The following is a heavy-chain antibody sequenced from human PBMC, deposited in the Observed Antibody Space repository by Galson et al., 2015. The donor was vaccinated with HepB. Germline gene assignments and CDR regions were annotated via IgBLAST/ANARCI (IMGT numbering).Heavy chain of an antibody. V-gene: IGHV1-8*01. J-gene: IGHJ4*02. Sequence: SVKVSCEASGYTFTSYDINWLRQATGQGLEWMGWMNPNSGNRGYAQKFQGRVTMTTNTSISTAYMDLSSLRSEDTAVYYCARGLLSGGYVIDYWGQGTLVTVSS. CDR1: GYTFTSYD. CDR3: ARGLLSGGYVIDY. CDR2: MNPNSGNR. D-gene: IGHD2-15*01.